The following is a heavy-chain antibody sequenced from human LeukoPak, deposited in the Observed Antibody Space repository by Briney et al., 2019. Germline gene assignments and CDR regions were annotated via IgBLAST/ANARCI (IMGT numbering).Heavy chain of an antibody. J-gene: IGHJ4*02. CDR2: IYYSGST. Sequence: SETLSLTCTVSGGSISSYSWSWIRQPPGKGLEWIGYIYYSGSTNYNPSLKSRVTISVDTSKNQFSLKLSSVTAADTAVYYCARHARYYYDSSGYYYYFDYWGQGTLVTVSS. D-gene: IGHD3-22*01. CDR1: GGSISSYS. CDR3: ARHARYYYDSSGYYYYFDY. V-gene: IGHV4-59*08.